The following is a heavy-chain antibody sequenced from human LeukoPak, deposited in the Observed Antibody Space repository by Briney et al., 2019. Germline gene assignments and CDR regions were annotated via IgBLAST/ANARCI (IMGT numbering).Heavy chain of an antibody. J-gene: IGHJ4*02. D-gene: IGHD3-22*01. Sequence: PGGSLRLSCAASGFTFSSYSMNWVRQAPGKGLEWVSSISSSSSYIYYADSVKGRFTISRDNAKNSLYLQMNSLRAEDTAVYYCARAPKITYYYDSSGYFFDYWGQGTLVTVSS. CDR3: ARAPKITYYYDSSGYFFDY. CDR1: GFTFSSYS. CDR2: ISSSSSYI. V-gene: IGHV3-21*01.